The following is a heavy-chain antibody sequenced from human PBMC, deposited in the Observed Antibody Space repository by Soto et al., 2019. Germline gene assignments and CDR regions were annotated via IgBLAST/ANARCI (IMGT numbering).Heavy chain of an antibody. Sequence: PGGSLRLSCAASGFIFSNYGMNWVRQAPGKGLEWGSGISESGGSTYYADSVKGRFTLSRDNSKNTLYLQVDSLRPDDTAVYYCARRSYCSSTSCDKFFDYWGQGTLVTVSS. D-gene: IGHD2-2*02. J-gene: IGHJ4*02. CDR3: ARRSYCSSTSCDKFFDY. CDR2: ISESGGST. CDR1: GFIFSNYG. V-gene: IGHV3-23*01.